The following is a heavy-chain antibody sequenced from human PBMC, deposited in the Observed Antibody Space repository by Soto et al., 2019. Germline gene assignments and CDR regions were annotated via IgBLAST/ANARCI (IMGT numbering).Heavy chain of an antibody. CDR1: GYTFTSYF. CDR3: ARDHDYDYVWGSYRLGH. J-gene: IGHJ4*02. CDR2: VNPSGGGT. V-gene: IGHV1-46*03. D-gene: IGHD3-16*02. Sequence: QVQLVQSGAEVKKPGASVKVSCEASGYTFTSYFLHWVRQAPGQGLEWMGVVNPSGGGTTYAQKFKGRVTMTTDTSTSILYVELSSLRSEDTAVYYCARDHDYDYVWGSYRLGHWGQGTLVTVSS.